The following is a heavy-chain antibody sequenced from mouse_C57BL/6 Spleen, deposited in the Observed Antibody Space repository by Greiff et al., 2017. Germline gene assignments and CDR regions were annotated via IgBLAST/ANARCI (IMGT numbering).Heavy chain of an antibody. D-gene: IGHD1-1*01. V-gene: IGHV1-69*01. J-gene: IGHJ1*03. CDR1: GYTFTSYW. CDR3: ARSRYYYGSSSNWYFDV. Sequence: VQLQQPGAELVMPGASVKLSCKASGYTFTSYWMHWVKQRPGQGLEWIGEIDPSDSYTNYNQKFKGKSTLTVDKSSSTAYMQLSSLTSEDSAVYYCARSRYYYGSSSNWYFDVWGTGTTVTVSS. CDR2: IDPSDSYT.